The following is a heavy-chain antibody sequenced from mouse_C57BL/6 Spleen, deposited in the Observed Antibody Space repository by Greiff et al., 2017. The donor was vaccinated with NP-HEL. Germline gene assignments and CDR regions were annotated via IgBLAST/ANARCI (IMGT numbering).Heavy chain of an antibody. CDR1: GYTFTSYW. J-gene: IGHJ3*01. CDR3: APRGFAY. CDR2: IDPSDSYT. V-gene: IGHV1-50*01. Sequence: QVQLQQSGAELVKPGASVKLSCKASGYTFTSYWMQWVKQRPGQGLEWIGEIDPSDSYTNYNQKFKGKATLTVDTSSSTAYMQLSSLTSEDSAVYYGAPRGFAYWGQGTLVTVSA.